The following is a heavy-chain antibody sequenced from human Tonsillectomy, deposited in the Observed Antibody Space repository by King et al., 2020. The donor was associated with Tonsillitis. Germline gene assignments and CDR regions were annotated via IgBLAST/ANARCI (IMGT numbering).Heavy chain of an antibody. D-gene: IGHD3-3*01. CDR1: GYSISSGYY. CDR3: ATAERNFGVVTWLDP. J-gene: IGHJ5*02. Sequence: VQLQESGPGLVKPSETLSLTCTVSGYSISSGYYWAWIRQSPGKGLEWIGSIYHSGSTYYNPSLKSRVTITVDTSKNQFSLKLSSVTAADTAVYYCATAERNFGVVTWLDPWGQGTLVTVSS. V-gene: IGHV4-38-2*02. CDR2: IYHSGST.